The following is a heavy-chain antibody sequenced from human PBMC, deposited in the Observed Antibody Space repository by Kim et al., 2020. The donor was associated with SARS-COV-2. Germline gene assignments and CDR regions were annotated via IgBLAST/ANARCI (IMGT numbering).Heavy chain of an antibody. V-gene: IGHV4-31*03. D-gene: IGHD3-9*01. CDR2: IYYSGST. CDR1: GGSISSGGYY. Sequence: SETLSLTCTVSGGSISSGGYYWSWIRQHPGKGLEWIGYIYYSGSTYYNPSLKSRVTISVDTSKNQFSLKLSSVTAADTAVYYCARDRVPTSRHFDWTQYWYFDLWGRGALVTVSS. CDR3: ARDRVPTSRHFDWTQYWYFDL. J-gene: IGHJ2*01.